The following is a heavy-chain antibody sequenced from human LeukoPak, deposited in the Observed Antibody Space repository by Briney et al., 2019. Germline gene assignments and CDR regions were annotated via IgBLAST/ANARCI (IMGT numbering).Heavy chain of an antibody. CDR1: GGSISRGSYY. J-gene: IGHJ4*02. Sequence: PSETLSLTCTVSGGSISRGSYYWSWIRQPAGKGLEWIGRIYTSGSTNYNPSLKSRVTISVDTSKNQFSLKLSSVTAADTAVYYCARRYYDFWSGYYSFDHWGQGTLVTVSS. CDR2: IYTSGST. CDR3: ARRYYDFWSGYYSFDH. V-gene: IGHV4-61*02. D-gene: IGHD3-3*01.